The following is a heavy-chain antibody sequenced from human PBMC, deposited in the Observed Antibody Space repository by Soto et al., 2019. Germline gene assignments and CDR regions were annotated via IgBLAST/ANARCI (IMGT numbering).Heavy chain of an antibody. CDR2: ISYEGSNT. CDR3: ARVTPGNNLYYFSGMDV. D-gene: IGHD1-1*01. V-gene: IGHV3-30-3*01. J-gene: IGHJ6*02. CDR1: GFTFGTYA. Sequence: GGSLRLSCVASGFTFGTYAIHWVRQAPGKGLQWVALISYEGSNTYYADSVKGRFTVSRDNSKSTLYLQMNSLRPEDTGVYYCARVTPGNNLYYFSGMDVWGQGTSVTVSS.